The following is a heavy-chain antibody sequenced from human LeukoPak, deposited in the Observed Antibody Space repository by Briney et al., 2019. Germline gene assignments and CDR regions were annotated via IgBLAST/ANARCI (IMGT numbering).Heavy chain of an antibody. Sequence: SETLSLTCTVSGGSISSSSYYWGWIRQPPGKGLEWIGSIYYSGSTYYNPSLNSRVTISVDTSKNHFSLKLSSVTAADTAVYYCARLSGWYDGFDPWGQGTLVTVSS. V-gene: IGHV4-39*02. CDR3: ARLSGWYDGFDP. J-gene: IGHJ5*02. CDR1: GGSISSSSYY. D-gene: IGHD6-13*01. CDR2: IYYSGST.